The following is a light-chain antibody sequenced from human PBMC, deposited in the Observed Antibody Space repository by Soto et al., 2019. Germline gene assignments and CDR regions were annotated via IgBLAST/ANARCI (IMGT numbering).Light chain of an antibody. V-gene: IGLV2-11*01. CDR1: SSDVGGSNY. Sequence: QSALTQPRSVSGSPGQSVTISCTGTSSDVGGSNYVSWYQQYPGNAPKPMIYDVSKRPSGVPDRFSGSKSGNTACLTISGLQAEDEADYYCCSYAGIYTYVFGSGTKLTVL. CDR3: CSYAGIYTYV. J-gene: IGLJ1*01. CDR2: DVS.